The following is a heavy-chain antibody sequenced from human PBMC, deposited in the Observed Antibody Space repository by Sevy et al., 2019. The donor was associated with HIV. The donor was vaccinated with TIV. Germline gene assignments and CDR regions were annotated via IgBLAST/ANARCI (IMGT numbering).Heavy chain of an antibody. CDR3: AKADSSGYYYLDY. Sequence: GGSLRLSYAASGFTFSSYGMHWVRQAPGKGLEWVAVISYDGSNKYYADSVKGRFTISRDNSKNTLYLQMNSLRAEDTAVYYCAKADSSGYYYLDYWGQGTLVTVSS. V-gene: IGHV3-30*18. J-gene: IGHJ4*02. CDR1: GFTFSSYG. CDR2: ISYDGSNK. D-gene: IGHD3-22*01.